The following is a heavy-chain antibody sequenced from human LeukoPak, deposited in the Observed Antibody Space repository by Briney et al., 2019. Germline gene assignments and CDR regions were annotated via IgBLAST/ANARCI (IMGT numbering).Heavy chain of an antibody. CDR3: AKDSMTYYYYYMDV. CDR1: GFTFSSYG. Sequence: PGGSLRLSCAASGFTFSSYGMHWVRQAPGKGLEWVAVISYDGSNKYYADSVKGRFTISRDNSKNTLYLQMNSLRAEDTAVYYCAKDSMTYYYYYMDVWGKGTTVTVSS. V-gene: IGHV3-30*18. CDR2: ISYDGSNK. J-gene: IGHJ6*03. D-gene: IGHD2/OR15-2a*01.